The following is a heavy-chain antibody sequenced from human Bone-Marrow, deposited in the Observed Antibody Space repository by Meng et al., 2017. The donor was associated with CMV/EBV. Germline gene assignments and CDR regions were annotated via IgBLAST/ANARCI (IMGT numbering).Heavy chain of an antibody. Sequence: SETLSLTCTVSGGSISTSGYYWGWIRQPPGKGLEWIGSIYYGGSTYYSPSLKSRVTISVDTSKNQFSLKLSSVTAADTAVYYCARGGSVFYGMDVWGQGTTVTVSS. D-gene: IGHD1-26*01. J-gene: IGHJ6*02. CDR1: GGSISTSGYY. V-gene: IGHV4-39*07. CDR3: ARGGSVFYGMDV. CDR2: IYYGGST.